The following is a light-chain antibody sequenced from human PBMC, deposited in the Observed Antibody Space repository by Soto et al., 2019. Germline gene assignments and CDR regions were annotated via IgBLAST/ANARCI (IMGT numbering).Light chain of an antibody. J-gene: IGKJ4*01. CDR3: QQYRVWPSLT. Sequence: DIVLTQSPDSLSVSPGERATLSCRASQTVTSNLAWYQQKPGQPPRPLIYGASTRATGLPARFSGSGSGTEFTLTISSLQSEDVAVYYCQQYRVWPSLTFGGGTKVDIK. V-gene: IGKV3-15*01. CDR1: QTVTSN. CDR2: GAS.